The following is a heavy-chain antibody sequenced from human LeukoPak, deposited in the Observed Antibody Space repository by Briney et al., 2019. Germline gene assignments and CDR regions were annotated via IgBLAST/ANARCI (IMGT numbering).Heavy chain of an antibody. V-gene: IGHV4-39*01. CDR2: IYYSGGT. D-gene: IGHD2-21*02. J-gene: IGHJ4*02. Sequence: PSETLSLTCTVSGGSICSSSYYGGWIRQPPGKGLEWIGSIYYSGGTYYNPSLKSRVTISVHTSKNQFSLKLSSVTAADTAVYYCACLVVVTAMVNPRYFDFWGPGTLVTVSS. CDR1: GGSICSSSYY. CDR3: ACLVVVTAMVNPRYFDF.